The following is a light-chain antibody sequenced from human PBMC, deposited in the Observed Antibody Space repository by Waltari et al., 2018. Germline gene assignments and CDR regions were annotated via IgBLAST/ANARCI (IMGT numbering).Light chain of an antibody. CDR1: SSDVGGSNF. V-gene: IGLV2-14*03. CDR3: SSYSSTNTVV. CDR2: DVT. J-gene: IGLJ3*02. Sequence: QSALTQPASVSGSPGQSVTISCTGTSSDVGGSNFVSWYQQHPGRPPKLMIYDVTHRPSGVSTRFSGSKSGDTASLTISGLQAADEAEYYCSSYSSTNTVVFGGGTQLTV.